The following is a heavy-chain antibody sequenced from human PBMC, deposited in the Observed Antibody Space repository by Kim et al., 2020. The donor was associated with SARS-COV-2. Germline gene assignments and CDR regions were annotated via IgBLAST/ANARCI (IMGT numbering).Heavy chain of an antibody. J-gene: IGHJ4*02. CDR1: GFTFSSYA. CDR2: ISGSGGST. V-gene: IGHV3-23*01. Sequence: GGSLRLSCAASGFTFSSYAMSWVRQALGKGLEWVSAISGSGGSTYYADSVKGRFTISRDNSKNTLYLQMNSLRAEDTAVYYCAKDSQLDCSSTSCSSGYWGQGTLVTVSS. D-gene: IGHD2-2*01. CDR3: AKDSQLDCSSTSCSSGY.